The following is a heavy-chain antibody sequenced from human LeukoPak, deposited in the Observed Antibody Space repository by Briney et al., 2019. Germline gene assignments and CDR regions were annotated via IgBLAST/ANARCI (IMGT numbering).Heavy chain of an antibody. J-gene: IGHJ4*02. CDR1: GFTFSSYN. D-gene: IGHD3-10*01. V-gene: IGHV3-48*02. CDR3: ARLEYYYVSGNYYKLFDY. CDR2: ISSSGSTI. Sequence: PXGSLRLSCAASGFTFSSYNMNWVRQAPGKGLEWVSDISSSGSTIYFADSVKGRFTISRDNAKNSLYLQMNSLRDEDTAVYYCARLEYYYVSGNYYKLFDYWGQGTLVTVCS.